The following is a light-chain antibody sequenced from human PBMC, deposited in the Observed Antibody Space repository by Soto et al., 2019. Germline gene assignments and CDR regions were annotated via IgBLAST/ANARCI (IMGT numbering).Light chain of an antibody. Sequence: AIQMTQSPSSLSASVGDRVTITCRASQGIRNDLGWYQQRPGEAPKLLIYATSNLQSGVTSRFSGSGSGTDFTLTISSLQPEDFATYYCLQDYNYPRTFGQGTKVEIK. CDR2: ATS. CDR3: LQDYNYPRT. J-gene: IGKJ1*01. V-gene: IGKV1-6*01. CDR1: QGIRND.